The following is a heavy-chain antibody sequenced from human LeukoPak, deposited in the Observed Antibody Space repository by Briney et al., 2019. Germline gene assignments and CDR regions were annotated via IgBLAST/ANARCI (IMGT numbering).Heavy chain of an antibody. CDR3: AKGRGYSYGYLTY. CDR2: ISGSGGST. CDR1: GFTFSSYA. Sequence: GGSLRLSCAASGFTFSSYAMSWVRQAPGKGLEWVSAISGSGGSTYYADSVKGRFTISRDNSKNTLYLQMNSLRAEGTAVYYCAKGRGYSYGYLTYWGQGTLVTVSS. J-gene: IGHJ4*02. V-gene: IGHV3-23*01. D-gene: IGHD5-18*01.